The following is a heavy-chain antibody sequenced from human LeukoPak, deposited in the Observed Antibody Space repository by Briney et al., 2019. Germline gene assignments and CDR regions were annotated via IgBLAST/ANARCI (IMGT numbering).Heavy chain of an antibody. J-gene: IGHJ6*03. V-gene: IGHV4-30-4*07. CDR2: IYYSGST. CDR1: GGSISSGGYS. CDR3: ARTTEGGYTYGYFYYYYMDV. D-gene: IGHD5-18*01. Sequence: SETLSLTCAVSGGSISSGGYSWSGIRQPPGKGLEWIGFIYYSGSTHYNPSLRGRVTISVDTSKNQFSLKLNSVTAADTAVYYCARTTEGGYTYGYFYYYYMDVWGKGTTVTISS.